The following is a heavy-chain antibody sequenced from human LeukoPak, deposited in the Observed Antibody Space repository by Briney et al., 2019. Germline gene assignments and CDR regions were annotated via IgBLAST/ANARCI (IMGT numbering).Heavy chain of an antibody. V-gene: IGHV3-11*01. D-gene: IGHD2/OR15-2a*01. CDR1: GFTFSDYY. J-gene: IGHJ6*02. CDR2: ISSSGSTI. CDR3: ARGVGYYAAYYYYYGMDV. Sequence: GGSLRLSCAASGFTFSDYYMSWIRQAPGKGLEWVLYISSSGSTIYYADSVKGRFTISRDNAKNSLYLQMNSLRAEDTAVYYCARGVGYYAAYYYYYGMDVWGQGTTVTVSS.